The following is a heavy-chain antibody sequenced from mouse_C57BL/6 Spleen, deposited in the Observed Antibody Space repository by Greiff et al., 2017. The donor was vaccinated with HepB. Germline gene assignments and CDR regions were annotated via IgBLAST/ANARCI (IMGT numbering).Heavy chain of an antibody. CDR2: INPNNGGT. D-gene: IGHD4-1*01. Sequence: VQLQQSGPELVKPGASVKISCKASGYTFTDYYMNWVKQSHGKSLEWIGDINPNNGGTSYNQKFKGKATLTVDKSSSTAYMELRSLTSEDSAVYYCARGSGYYAMDYWGQGTSVTVSS. CDR3: ARGSGYYAMDY. J-gene: IGHJ4*01. V-gene: IGHV1-26*01. CDR1: GYTFTDYY.